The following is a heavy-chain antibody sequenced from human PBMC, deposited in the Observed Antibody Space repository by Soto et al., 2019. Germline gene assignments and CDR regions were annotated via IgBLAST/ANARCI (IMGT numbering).Heavy chain of an antibody. CDR2: ISSSSITI. V-gene: IGHV3-48*02. CDR3: ARDGARPRLVAS. J-gene: IGHJ1*01. D-gene: IGHD6-6*01. Sequence: GGSLRLSCVASGFTFSNYNMNWVRQAPGKGLEWVSYISSSSITIYYADSVRGRFTISRDNAKNSLYLQMNSLRDEDTAVYYCARDGARPRLVASWGQGTRVTVSS. CDR1: GFTFSNYN.